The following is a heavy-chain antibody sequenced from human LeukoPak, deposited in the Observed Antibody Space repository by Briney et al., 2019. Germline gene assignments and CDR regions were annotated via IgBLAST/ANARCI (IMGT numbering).Heavy chain of an antibody. J-gene: IGHJ5*01. CDR2: IHYSGSS. D-gene: IGHD2-8*01. CDR3: ALAPNSNWFDF. V-gene: IGHV4-59*03. Sequence: PSETLSLTCTVSGDSTNNFYWNWIRLSPGKGLEWIGNIHYSGSSVYNPSLQSRVTITIDTSRRQFFLKLNSVTAADTAVYFCALAPNSNWFDFWGPGTLVTVSS. CDR1: GDSTNNFY.